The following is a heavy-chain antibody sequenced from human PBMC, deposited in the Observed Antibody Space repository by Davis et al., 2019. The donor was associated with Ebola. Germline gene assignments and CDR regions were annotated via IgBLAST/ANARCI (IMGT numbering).Heavy chain of an antibody. CDR1: GFTVSSNY. Sequence: GESLKISCAASGFTVSSNYMNWVRQAPGKGLEWVSSISSSSSYIYYADSVKGRFTISRDNAKNSLYLQMNSLRAEDTAVYYCAREYDYVWGSYRQHYYYYYYMDVWGKGTTVTVSS. D-gene: IGHD3-16*02. J-gene: IGHJ6*03. CDR3: AREYDYVWGSYRQHYYYYYYMDV. CDR2: ISSSSSYI. V-gene: IGHV3-21*01.